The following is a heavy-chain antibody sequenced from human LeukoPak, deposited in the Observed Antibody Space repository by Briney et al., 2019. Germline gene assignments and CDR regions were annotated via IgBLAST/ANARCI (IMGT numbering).Heavy chain of an antibody. Sequence: GGSLRLSCAASGFTFSSYGMHWVRQAPGRGLEWVAVISYDGSNKYYADSLKGRFTISRDNSKNTLYLQMNSLRAEDTAVYFCADNLSRWGRGTLVTVSS. V-gene: IGHV3-30*03. CDR2: ISYDGSNK. J-gene: IGHJ4*02. CDR3: ADNLSR. CDR1: GFTFSSYG. D-gene: IGHD1-1*01.